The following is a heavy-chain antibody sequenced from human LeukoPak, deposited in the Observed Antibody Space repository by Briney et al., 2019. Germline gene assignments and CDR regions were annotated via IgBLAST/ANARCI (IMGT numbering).Heavy chain of an antibody. Sequence: QPGGSLRLSCAASGFTFNNYFMTWVRQAPGKGLEWVSTISGSAGSTYYADFVKGLFTISRDNSRNTLYLQMNSLRADDTAVYYCARYCSRASCYLGLDYWGQGTLVTVSS. J-gene: IGHJ4*02. CDR1: GFTFNNYF. CDR3: ARYCSRASCYLGLDY. CDR2: ISGSAGST. D-gene: IGHD2-2*01. V-gene: IGHV3-23*01.